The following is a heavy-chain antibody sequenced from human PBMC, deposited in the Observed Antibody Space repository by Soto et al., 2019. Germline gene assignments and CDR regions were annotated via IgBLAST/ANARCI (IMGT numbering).Heavy chain of an antibody. Sequence: SETLSLTCTVSGGSISSGGYYWSWIRQHPGKGLEWIGYIYYSGSTYYNPSLKSRVTISVDTSKNQFSLKLSSVTAADTAVYYCARVGSGSFDYWGQRTLVTVSS. J-gene: IGHJ4*02. D-gene: IGHD3-22*01. CDR3: ARVGSGSFDY. CDR1: GGSISSGGYY. V-gene: IGHV4-31*03. CDR2: IYYSGST.